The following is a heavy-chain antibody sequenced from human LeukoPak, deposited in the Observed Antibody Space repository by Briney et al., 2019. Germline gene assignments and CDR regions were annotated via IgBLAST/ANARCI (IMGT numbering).Heavy chain of an antibody. Sequence: ASVKVSCKASGGTFSSYAISWVRQAPGQGLGWMGRIIPILGIANYAQKFQGRVTITADKSTSTAYMELSSLISEDTAVYYCAREYYDSSGYQFDYWGQGTLVTVSS. CDR2: IIPILGIA. CDR3: AREYYDSSGYQFDY. J-gene: IGHJ4*02. CDR1: GGTFSSYA. D-gene: IGHD3-22*01. V-gene: IGHV1-69*04.